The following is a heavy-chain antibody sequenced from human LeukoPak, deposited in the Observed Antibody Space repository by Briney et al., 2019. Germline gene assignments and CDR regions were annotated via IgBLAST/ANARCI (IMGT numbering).Heavy chain of an antibody. CDR3: ARDRSGSWDFDY. CDR2: IFYDGSNK. Sequence: GGSLRLSCAASGFTFSAYGMHWVRQAPGKGLEWVAVIFYDGSNKYYTDSVKGRFTISRDNSKNTLYLQMNSLRVEDTAVYYCARDRSGSWDFDYWGQGTLVTVSS. J-gene: IGHJ4*02. D-gene: IGHD1-26*01. V-gene: IGHV3-33*01. CDR1: GFTFSAYG.